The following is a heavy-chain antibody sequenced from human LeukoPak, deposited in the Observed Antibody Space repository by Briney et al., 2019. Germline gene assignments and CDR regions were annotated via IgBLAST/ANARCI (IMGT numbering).Heavy chain of an antibody. CDR1: GGSISSYY. V-gene: IGHV4-59*01. Sequence: PSETLSLTCTVSGGSISSYYWSWIRQPPGKGLEWIGYIYYSGGTNYNPSLKSRVTISVDTSKNQFSLKLSSVTAADTAVYYCARGLPAAGIVYWGQGTLVTVSS. J-gene: IGHJ4*02. CDR2: IYYSGGT. CDR3: ARGLPAAGIVY. D-gene: IGHD6-13*01.